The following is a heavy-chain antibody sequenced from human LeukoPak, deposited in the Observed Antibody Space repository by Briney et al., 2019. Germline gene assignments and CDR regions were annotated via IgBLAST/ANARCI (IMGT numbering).Heavy chain of an antibody. J-gene: IGHJ2*01. D-gene: IGHD3-9*01. V-gene: IGHV4-59*08. CDR3: ARQDAILTGYHYWYFDL. CDR2: IHYSGST. Sequence: SETLSLTCTVSGGSISNYYWSWIRQPPGKGLEWIGYIHYSGSTNYNPSLKSRVTISVDTSKNQFSLKLTSVTATDTALYYCARQDAILTGYHYWYFDLWGRGTLVTVSS. CDR1: GGSISNYY.